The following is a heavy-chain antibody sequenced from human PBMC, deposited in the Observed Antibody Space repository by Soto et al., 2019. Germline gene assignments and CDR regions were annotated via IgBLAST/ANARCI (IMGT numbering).Heavy chain of an antibody. Sequence: QVLVQESGPGLVKPSQTLTLSCTVSGGSVDSGNHYWIWIRQLPGKGLEWIGYIYYGENTYYNPSLNSRATISVDTSQSRFSLRLTSVTAADTAVYYCARDMGSAMTPRIFDHWGQGTLVTVSS. CDR2: IYYGENT. D-gene: IGHD2-15*01. CDR1: GGSVDSGNHY. CDR3: ARDMGSAMTPRIFDH. V-gene: IGHV4-30-4*01. J-gene: IGHJ4*02.